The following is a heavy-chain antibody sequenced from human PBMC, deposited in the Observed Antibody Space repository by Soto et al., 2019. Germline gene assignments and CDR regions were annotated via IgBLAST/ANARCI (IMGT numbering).Heavy chain of an antibody. Sequence: SETLSLPCTVSGGSISSYYWSWIRQPPGKGLEWIGYIYYSESTNYNPSLKSRDTISVDTSKNQFSLRLTSVTAADTAVYYCERRGVYYQSLDPGGPETLVTVSS. CDR2: IYYSEST. V-gene: IGHV4-59*08. CDR1: GGSISSYY. D-gene: IGHD3-22*01. CDR3: ERRGVYYQSLDP. J-gene: IGHJ5*02.